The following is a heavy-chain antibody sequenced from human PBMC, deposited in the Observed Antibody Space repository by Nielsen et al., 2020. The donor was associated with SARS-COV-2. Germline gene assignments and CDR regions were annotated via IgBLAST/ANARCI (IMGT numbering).Heavy chain of an antibody. CDR3: AGRFLEWLGDYGMDV. Sequence: SCKASGYTFTSYYMHWVRQAPGKGLVWVSRINSDGSSTSYADSVKGRFTISRDNAKNTLYLQMNSLRAEDTAVYYCAGRFLEWLGDYGMDVWGQGTTVTVSS. D-gene: IGHD3-3*01. CDR1: GYTFTSYY. CDR2: INSDGSST. V-gene: IGHV3-74*01. J-gene: IGHJ6*02.